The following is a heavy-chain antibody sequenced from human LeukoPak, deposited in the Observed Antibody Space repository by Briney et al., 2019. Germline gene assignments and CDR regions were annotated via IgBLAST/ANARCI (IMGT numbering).Heavy chain of an antibody. J-gene: IGHJ5*02. Sequence: ASVKVSCKASGYTFTGYYMHWVRQAPGQGLEWMGWINPNSGGTNYAQKFQGRVTMTRDTSISTAYMELSRLRSDDTAVYYCARDPSPRTTEYNWNPPSWGQGTLVTVSS. V-gene: IGHV1-2*02. CDR3: ARDPSPRTTEYNWNPPS. CDR1: GYTFTGYY. D-gene: IGHD1-20*01. CDR2: INPNSGGT.